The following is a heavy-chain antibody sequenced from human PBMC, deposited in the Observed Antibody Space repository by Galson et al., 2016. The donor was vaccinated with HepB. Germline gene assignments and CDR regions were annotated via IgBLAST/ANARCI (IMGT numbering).Heavy chain of an antibody. D-gene: IGHD3-3*01. V-gene: IGHV1-69*13. CDR1: GGTFNSYA. Sequence: SVKVSCKASGGTFNSYAINWVRQAPIQGLEWMGGIIPIFHTANYAKKFQGRVTITADGSTSTAYMELTSLRSDDTAVYYCASALLGSGSLEDNWFDPWGQGTLVTVSS. CDR2: IIPIFHTA. CDR3: ASALLGSGSLEDNWFDP. J-gene: IGHJ5*02.